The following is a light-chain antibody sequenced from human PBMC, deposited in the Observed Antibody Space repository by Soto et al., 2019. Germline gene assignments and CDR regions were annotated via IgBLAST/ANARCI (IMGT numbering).Light chain of an antibody. CDR1: SSDVGGYNY. CDR3: CSYAGSYTFNVV. Sequence: QSALTQPRSVSGSPGQSVTISCTGTSSDVGGYNYVSWYQQHPGKAPKLMIYDVSKRPSGVPDRFSGSKSGNTASLTISGLQAEDEADCYCCSYAGSYTFNVVFGGGTKVTVL. CDR2: DVS. V-gene: IGLV2-11*01. J-gene: IGLJ2*01.